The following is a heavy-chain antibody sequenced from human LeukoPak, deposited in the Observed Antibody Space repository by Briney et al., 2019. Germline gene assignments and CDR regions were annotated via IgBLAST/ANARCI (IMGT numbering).Heavy chain of an antibody. D-gene: IGHD1-26*01. V-gene: IGHV4-4*02. CDR1: GGSISSSNW. J-gene: IGHJ4*02. Sequence: SETLSLTCAVSGGSISSSNWWSWVRQPPGKGLEWIGEIYHSGSANYNPSLKSRVTISVDKSKNQFSLKLNSVTAADTAVYYCAREMVGGPTIDYWGQGTLVTVSS. CDR3: AREMVGGPTIDY. CDR2: IYHSGSA.